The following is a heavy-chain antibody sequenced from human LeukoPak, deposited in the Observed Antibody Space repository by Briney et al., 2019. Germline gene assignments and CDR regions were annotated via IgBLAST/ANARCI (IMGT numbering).Heavy chain of an antibody. CDR3: ARGRRWLEVVPAAWFDR. J-gene: IGHJ5*02. Sequence: GASVKVSRKASGYTFTSHDINWVRQATGQGLEWMGWMNPNSDNTGYAQKFQGRVTMTSNTSISTAYMELNSLRSEDTAVYYCARGRRWLEVVPAAWFDRWGQGTLVTVSS. D-gene: IGHD2-2*01. CDR2: MNPNSDNT. V-gene: IGHV1-8*01. CDR1: GYTFTSHD.